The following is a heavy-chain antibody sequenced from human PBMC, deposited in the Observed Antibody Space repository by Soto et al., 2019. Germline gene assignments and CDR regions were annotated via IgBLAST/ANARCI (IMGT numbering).Heavy chain of an antibody. CDR3: AATPPLPYYYYGMDV. CDR1: GFTFTSSA. Sequence: SVKVSCKASGFTFTSSAVQWVRQARGQRLEWIGWIVVGSGNTNYAQKFQERVTITRDMSTSTAYMELSSLRSEDTAVYYCAATPPLPYYYYGMDVWGQGTTVTVSS. CDR2: IVVGSGNT. J-gene: IGHJ6*02. V-gene: IGHV1-58*01.